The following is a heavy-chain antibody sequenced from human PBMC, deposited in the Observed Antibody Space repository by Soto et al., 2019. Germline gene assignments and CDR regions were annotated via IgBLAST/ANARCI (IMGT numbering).Heavy chain of an antibody. V-gene: IGHV2-5*02. Sequence: QITLKESGPTLVKPTQTLTLTCTFSGFSLSTSGVGVGWIRQPPGKAMEWLALIYWDDDKRYSPSLKSRITLTKDTSKNQVVLTMTNMDPVDTATYYCAHLTYYFDSSAYYWYFDLWGRGTLVTVSS. J-gene: IGHJ2*01. CDR3: AHLTYYFDSSAYYWYFDL. CDR2: IYWDDDK. CDR1: GFSLSTSGVG. D-gene: IGHD3-22*01.